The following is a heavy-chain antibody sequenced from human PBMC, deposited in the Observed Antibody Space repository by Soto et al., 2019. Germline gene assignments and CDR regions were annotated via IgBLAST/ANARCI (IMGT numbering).Heavy chain of an antibody. D-gene: IGHD2-15*01. CDR3: AGLYGYCIRGSCHGHYAMDV. J-gene: IGHJ6*02. V-gene: IGHV4-39*01. CDR1: SAPVSSTTYT. Sequence: SDTLSLTCTVSSAPVSSTTYTWGWIRQPPGKGLEWVASVYYGGRSYYNPSLNSRVTISVDTSKNQFSLKMTSVSAADTAVYYCAGLYGYCIRGSCHGHYAMDVWGQGTTVTVSS. CDR2: VYYGGRS.